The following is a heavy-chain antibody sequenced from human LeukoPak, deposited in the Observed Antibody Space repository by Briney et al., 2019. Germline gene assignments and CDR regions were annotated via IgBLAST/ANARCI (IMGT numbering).Heavy chain of an antibody. J-gene: IGHJ4*02. Sequence: GGSLRLSCAASGCTFSNYAMSWVRQTPGKGLEWVSAISVSGDSTYYADSVKGRFTISRDNSKNTLYLQMNSLRAEDTALYYCANRIAAAGIDYFDYWGQGVLVTVSS. CDR3: ANRIAAAGIDYFDY. CDR1: GCTFSNYA. CDR2: ISVSGDST. D-gene: IGHD6-13*01. V-gene: IGHV3-23*01.